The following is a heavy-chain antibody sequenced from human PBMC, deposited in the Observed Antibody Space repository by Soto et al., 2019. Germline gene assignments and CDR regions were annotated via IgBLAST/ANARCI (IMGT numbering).Heavy chain of an antibody. CDR3: ARGSHSSGYLGY. Sequence: GASVKVSCKASGYTFTSYDINWVRQATGQGLEWMGWMNPNSGNTGYAQKFQGRVTMTRNTSISTAYMELSSLRSEDTAVYYCARGSHSSGYLGYWGQGTLVTVSS. V-gene: IGHV1-8*01. CDR2: MNPNSGNT. CDR1: GYTFTSYD. J-gene: IGHJ4*02. D-gene: IGHD3-22*01.